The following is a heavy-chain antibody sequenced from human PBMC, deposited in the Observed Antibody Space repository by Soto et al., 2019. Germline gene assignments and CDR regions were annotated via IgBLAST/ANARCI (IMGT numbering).Heavy chain of an antibody. CDR1: GGSISSYY. CDR3: AREGIAGADAFDI. D-gene: IGHD6-19*01. CDR2: IYYSGST. J-gene: IGHJ3*02. V-gene: IGHV4-59*01. Sequence: PSETLSLTCTVSGGSISSYYWSWIRQPPGKGLEWIGYIYYSGSTNYNPSLKSRVTISVDTSKNQFSLKLSSVTAADTAVYYCAREGIAGADAFDIWGQGTMVT.